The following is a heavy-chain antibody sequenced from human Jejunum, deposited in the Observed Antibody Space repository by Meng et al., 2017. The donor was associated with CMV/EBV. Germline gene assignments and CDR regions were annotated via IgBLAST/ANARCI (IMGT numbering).Heavy chain of an antibody. Sequence: SGYHFTDYWINWVRQMPGKGLEWIGIIYPGDSDTKYSPSFQGHVTISADKSISTAYLQWSSLKASDTAMYYCARQDFGVVMPGDYWGQGTLVTVSS. CDR1: GYHFTDYW. CDR3: ARQDFGVVMPGDY. D-gene: IGHD3-3*01. V-gene: IGHV5-51*01. J-gene: IGHJ4*02. CDR2: IYPGDSDT.